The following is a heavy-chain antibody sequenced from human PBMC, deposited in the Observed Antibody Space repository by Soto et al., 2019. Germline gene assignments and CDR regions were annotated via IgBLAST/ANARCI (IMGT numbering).Heavy chain of an antibody. Sequence: GGSLRLSCAASGFTFSDYYMSWIRQAPGKGLEWVSYISSSGSTIYYADSVEGRFTISRDNAKNSLYLQMNSLRAEDTAVYYCARDLGVGATTGDAFDIWGQGTMVTVSS. D-gene: IGHD1-26*01. V-gene: IGHV3-11*01. J-gene: IGHJ3*02. CDR2: ISSSGSTI. CDR1: GFTFSDYY. CDR3: ARDLGVGATTGDAFDI.